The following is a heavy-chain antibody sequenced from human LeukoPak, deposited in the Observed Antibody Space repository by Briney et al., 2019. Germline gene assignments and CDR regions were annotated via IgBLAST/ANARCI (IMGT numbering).Heavy chain of an antibody. CDR1: GFTFDDYA. CDR2: ISWNSGSI. J-gene: IGHJ5*02. V-gene: IGHV3-9*01. D-gene: IGHD2-2*01. Sequence: GGSLRLSCAASGFTFDDYAMHWVRHAPGKGLEWVSGISWNSGSIGYADSVKGRFTISRDNAKNSLYLQMNSLRAEDTALYYCAKAHSVYCSSTSCPPFDPWGQGTLVTVSS. CDR3: AKAHSVYCSSTSCPPFDP.